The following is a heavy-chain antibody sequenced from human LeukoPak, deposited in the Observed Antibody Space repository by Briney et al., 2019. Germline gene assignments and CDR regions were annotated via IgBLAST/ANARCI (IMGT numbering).Heavy chain of an antibody. CDR3: ARKSVVPAAMWHASDI. J-gene: IGHJ3*02. Sequence: SQTLSLTRTVSRGSISSGVYYWSWIRQPPGKGLEWIGYIYYSGSTYYTPSLKSRVTISVDTSKNQFSLKLSSVTAADTAVYYCARKSVVPAAMWHASDIWGQGTMVTVSS. CDR2: IYYSGST. V-gene: IGHV4-30-4*01. D-gene: IGHD2-2*01. CDR1: RGSISSGVYY.